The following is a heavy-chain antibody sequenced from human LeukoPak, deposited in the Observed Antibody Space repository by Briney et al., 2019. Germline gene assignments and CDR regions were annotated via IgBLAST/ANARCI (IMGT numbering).Heavy chain of an antibody. Sequence: GGSLTLSCAASGLTFSSYGMHWVRQAPGKGLEWVTFIRSDGSNKYYADSVKGRFTISRDNSKNTLYLQMNSLRAEDTAMYYCAKDKGNYRGFDYWGQGTLVTVSS. CDR1: GLTFSSYG. CDR3: AKDKGNYRGFDY. CDR2: IRSDGSNK. J-gene: IGHJ4*02. V-gene: IGHV3-30*02. D-gene: IGHD4-11*01.